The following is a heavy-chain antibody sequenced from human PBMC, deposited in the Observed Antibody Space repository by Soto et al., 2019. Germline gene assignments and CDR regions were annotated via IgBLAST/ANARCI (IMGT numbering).Heavy chain of an antibody. CDR3: ARVMWLRHDFDY. J-gene: IGHJ4*02. V-gene: IGHV3-33*01. D-gene: IGHD5-12*01. CDR1: GFTFSSYG. Sequence: QVQLVESGGGVVQPGRSLRLSCAASGFTFSSYGMHWVRQAPGKGLEWVAVIWYDGSNKYYADSVKGRFTISRDNSKNTLFLQMNSLRAEDTAVYYCARVMWLRHDFDYWGQGTLVTVSS. CDR2: IWYDGSNK.